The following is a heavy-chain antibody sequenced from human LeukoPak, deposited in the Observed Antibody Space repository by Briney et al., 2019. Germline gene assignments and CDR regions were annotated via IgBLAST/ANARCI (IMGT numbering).Heavy chain of an antibody. CDR3: AELGITMIGGV. CDR2: IRYDGNDN. J-gene: IGHJ6*04. CDR1: GFTFSIYG. Sequence: GGSLRLSCAASGFTFSIYGMHWVRQAPGKGLEWVAFIRYDGNDNYYADSVKGRFTISRDNAKNSLYLQMNSLRAEDTAVYYCAELGITMIGGVWGKGTTVTISS. V-gene: IGHV3-30*02. D-gene: IGHD3-10*02.